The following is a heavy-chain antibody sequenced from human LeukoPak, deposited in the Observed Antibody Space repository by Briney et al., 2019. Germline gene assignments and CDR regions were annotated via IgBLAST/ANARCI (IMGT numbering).Heavy chain of an antibody. Sequence: ASVKVSCKVSGYSLTDLSMHWVRQAPGNGLEWMGGFDPEHREAIYAQKFQGRVSMTEDTSTDTAYMELSSLRSEDTAVYYCAAGGIYSLLDYWGRGTLVTVSS. CDR3: AAGGIYSLLDY. V-gene: IGHV1-24*01. CDR2: FDPEHREA. D-gene: IGHD1-26*01. J-gene: IGHJ4*02. CDR1: GYSLTDLS.